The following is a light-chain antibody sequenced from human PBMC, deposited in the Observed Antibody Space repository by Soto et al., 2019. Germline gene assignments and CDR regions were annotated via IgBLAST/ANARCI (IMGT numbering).Light chain of an antibody. V-gene: IGKV1-39*01. CDR1: QSISTY. Sequence: DIQMTQSPSSLSASVGDRVTITCRASQSISTYLNWYQQKPGKAPKVLIYAASSLQTGVPSRFSGTGSGTDFILTISSLQPEDFATYYCQRSYSTPLTFGQGTKLEIK. CDR3: QRSYSTPLT. CDR2: AAS. J-gene: IGKJ2*01.